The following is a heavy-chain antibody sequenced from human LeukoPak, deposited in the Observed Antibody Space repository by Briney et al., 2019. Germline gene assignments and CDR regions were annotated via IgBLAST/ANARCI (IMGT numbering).Heavy chain of an antibody. CDR2: ISYDGSNK. CDR3: ASAIQGN. Sequence: GRSLRLSCAASGFTFSSYGMHWVRQAPGKGLEWVAVISYDGSNKYYADSVKGRFTISRDNSKNTLYLQMNSLRAEDTAVYYCASAIQGNWGQGTRVTVSS. CDR1: GFTFSSYG. D-gene: IGHD1-1*01. J-gene: IGHJ4*02. V-gene: IGHV3-30*03.